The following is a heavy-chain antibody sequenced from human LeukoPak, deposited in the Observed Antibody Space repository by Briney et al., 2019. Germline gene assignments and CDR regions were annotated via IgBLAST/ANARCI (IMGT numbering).Heavy chain of an antibody. CDR2: INPNSGGT. V-gene: IGHV1-2*02. Sequence: ASVKVSCKASGYTFTGYYMHWVRQAPGQGLEWMGWINPNSGGTNYAQKLQGRVTMTRDTSISTAYMELSRLRSDDTAVYYCARGGMVRTTTVFDYWGQGTLVTVSS. CDR1: GYTFTGYY. J-gene: IGHJ4*02. D-gene: IGHD3-10*01. CDR3: ARGGMVRTTTVFDY.